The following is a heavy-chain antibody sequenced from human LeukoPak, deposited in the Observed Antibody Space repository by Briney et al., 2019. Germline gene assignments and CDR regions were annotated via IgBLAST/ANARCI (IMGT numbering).Heavy chain of an antibody. CDR1: GGSFSGYY. D-gene: IGHD5-24*01. CDR3: ARGRRWLPYYFDY. Sequence: PSETLSLTCAVYGGSFSGYYWSWIRQPPGKGLEWIGEINHSGSTNYNPSLKSRVTISVDTSKNQFSLKLSSVTAAATAVYYCARGRRWLPYYFDYWGQGNLGTVSS. CDR2: INHSGST. J-gene: IGHJ4*02. V-gene: IGHV4-34*01.